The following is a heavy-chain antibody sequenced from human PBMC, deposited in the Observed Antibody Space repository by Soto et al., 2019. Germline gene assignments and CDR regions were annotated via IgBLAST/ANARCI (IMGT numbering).Heavy chain of an antibody. CDR1: GFTFISYA. V-gene: IGHV3-23*01. Sequence: PWGSLRLSCAASGFTFISYAMSWVRQAPGKGLEWVSAISGSGGSAYYADSVKGRFTISRDNSKNTLYLQMNSLRAEDTAIYYCSKSQPGRNWFDTWGRGTQVTVSS. J-gene: IGHJ5*02. D-gene: IGHD5-18*01. CDR2: ISGSGGSA. CDR3: SKSQPGRNWFDT.